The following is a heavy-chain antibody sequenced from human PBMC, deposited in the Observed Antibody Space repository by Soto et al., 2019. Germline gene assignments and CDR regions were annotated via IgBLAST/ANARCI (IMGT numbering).Heavy chain of an antibody. D-gene: IGHD1-26*01. Sequence: GSLRLSCAASGFTFDGYGMSWVRQAPGKGLEWVSGINGNGGSTYYADSVKGRFTISRDNSKNTLYLQMNSLRAEDTAVYYCAKDRVVVGNWFAPSGQGTLVTVSS. CDR3: AKDRVVVGNWFAP. CDR2: INGNGGST. V-gene: IGHV3-23*01. CDR1: GFTFDGYG. J-gene: IGHJ5*02.